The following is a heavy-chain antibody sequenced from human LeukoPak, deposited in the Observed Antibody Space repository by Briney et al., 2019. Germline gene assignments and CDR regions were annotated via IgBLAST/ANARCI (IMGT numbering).Heavy chain of an antibody. J-gene: IGHJ6*02. D-gene: IGHD3-10*01. CDR2: MNPNSGNT. CDR1: GYTFTSYD. Sequence: ASVKVSCKASGYTFTSYDINWVRQATGQGLEWMGWMNPNSGNTGYAQKFQGRVTMTRNTSISTAYMELSSLRSEDTAVYYCARGRLLWFVRYDYGMDVWGQGTTVTVSS. V-gene: IGHV1-8*01. CDR3: ARGRLLWFVRYDYGMDV.